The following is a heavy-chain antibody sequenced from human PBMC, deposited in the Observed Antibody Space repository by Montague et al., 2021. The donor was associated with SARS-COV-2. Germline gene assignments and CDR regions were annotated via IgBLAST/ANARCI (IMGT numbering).Heavy chain of an antibody. V-gene: IGHV4-59*08. CDR3: ARHPSYSSGWYDWFDP. CDR2: IFYSGNT. CDR1: GGSISSYY. Sequence: SETLSLTCTVSGGSISSYYWSWIRQPPGKGLEWIGYIFYSGNTNYNPSLKSRVTISIDTSKNQFSLKLRSVTAADTAVYYCARHPSYSSGWYDWFDPWGQGTTVTVSS. D-gene: IGHD6-19*01. J-gene: IGHJ5*02.